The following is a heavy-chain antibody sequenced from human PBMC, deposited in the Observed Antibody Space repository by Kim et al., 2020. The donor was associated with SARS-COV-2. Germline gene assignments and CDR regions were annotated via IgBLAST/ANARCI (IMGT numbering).Heavy chain of an antibody. J-gene: IGHJ5*01. D-gene: IGHD4-17*01. V-gene: IGHV4-61*03. CDR3: ARVDYLGWFDS. Sequence: SETLSLTCSVSGDSVTNSNYYWSWIRQPPGEGLEWIGYIYYSGTTNYNPSLNSRVTISLDTSKNHCSLKLTSLTAAGTAMYYCARVDYLGWFDSWGRGTLVTVSS. CDR2: IYYSGTT. CDR1: GDSVTNSNYY.